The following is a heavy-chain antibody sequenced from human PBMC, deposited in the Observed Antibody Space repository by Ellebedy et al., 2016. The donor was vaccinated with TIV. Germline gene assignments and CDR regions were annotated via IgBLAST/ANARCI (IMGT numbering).Heavy chain of an antibody. CDR3: ARGQAVAGSHFDY. Sequence: GESLKISCAASGFSFSDYYMSWIRQVPGTGLEWLSDISSSGSDTNYADSVKGRFTISRDNAKNSLYLEMNSLKVEDTAVYYCARGQAVAGSHFDYWGQGTLVTASS. D-gene: IGHD6-19*01. CDR2: ISSSGSDT. J-gene: IGHJ4*02. V-gene: IGHV3-11*06. CDR1: GFSFSDYY.